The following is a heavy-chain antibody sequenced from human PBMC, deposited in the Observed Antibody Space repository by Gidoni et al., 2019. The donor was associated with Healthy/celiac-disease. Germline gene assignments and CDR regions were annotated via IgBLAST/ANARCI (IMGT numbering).Heavy chain of an antibody. Sequence: EVQLVESGGGLVQPGRSLRLSCAASGFTFDDYAMHWVRQAPGKGLEWVSGISWNSGSIGYADSVKGRFTISRDNAKNSLYLQMNSLRAEDTALYHCAKSGEYGDYPWFDPWGQGTLVTVSS. CDR3: AKSGEYGDYPWFDP. D-gene: IGHD4-17*01. CDR1: GFTFDDYA. CDR2: ISWNSGSI. J-gene: IGHJ5*02. V-gene: IGHV3-9*01.